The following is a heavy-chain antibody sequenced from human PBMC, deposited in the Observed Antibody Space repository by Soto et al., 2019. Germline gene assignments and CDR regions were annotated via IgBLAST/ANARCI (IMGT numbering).Heavy chain of an antibody. D-gene: IGHD2-21*02. CDR2: IYYSGST. CDR1: GGSISSSSYY. J-gene: IGHJ6*02. V-gene: IGHV4-39*01. Sequence: ETLSLTCTVSGGSISSSSYYWGWIRQPPGKGLEWIGSIYYSGSTYYNPSLKSRVTISVDTSKNQFSLKLSSVTAADTAVYYCARPGVTPYYYYYGMDVWGQGTTVTVSS. CDR3: ARPGVTPYYYYYGMDV.